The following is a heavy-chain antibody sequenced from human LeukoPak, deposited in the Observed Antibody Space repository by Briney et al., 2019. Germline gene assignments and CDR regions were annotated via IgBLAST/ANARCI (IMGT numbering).Heavy chain of an antibody. CDR1: GGSISSGGYY. CDR2: IYYSGST. D-gene: IGHD3-22*01. V-gene: IGHV4-31*03. Sequence: SETLSLTCTVSGGSISSGGYYWSWIRQHPGKGLEWIGYIYYSGSTYYNPSLKSRVTISADTSKNQFSLKLSSVTAADTAVYYCASGRFHNYYDSSGYYYVWGQGTLVTVSS. J-gene: IGHJ4*02. CDR3: ASGRFHNYYDSSGYYYV.